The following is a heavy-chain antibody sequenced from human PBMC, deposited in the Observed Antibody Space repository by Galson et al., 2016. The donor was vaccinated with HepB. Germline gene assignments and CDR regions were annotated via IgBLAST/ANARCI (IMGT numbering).Heavy chain of an antibody. J-gene: IGHJ4*02. CDR1: GYTFINYG. V-gene: IGHV1-18*04. CDR2: IRDYRGVR. Sequence: SVKVSCKASGYTFINYGITWVRQAPGQGLEWMGWIRDYRGVREYEQKFQGRVTMTTDTSSSTAYMELRSLGYDDTAVYYCARDVQDFGNPGGYWGQGTPVTVSS. D-gene: IGHD4-11*01. CDR3: ARDVQDFGNPGGY.